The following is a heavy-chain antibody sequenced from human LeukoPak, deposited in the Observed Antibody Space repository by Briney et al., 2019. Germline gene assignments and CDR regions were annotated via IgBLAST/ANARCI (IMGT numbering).Heavy chain of an antibody. CDR1: GGSFSGYY. Sequence: HSETLSLTCAVYGGSFSGYYWSWIRQPPGKGLEWIGEINHSGSTNYNPSLKSRVTISVDTSKNQFSLKLSSVTAADTAAYYCARALMVRGVIMGYYYYYGMDVWGQGTTVTVS. CDR3: ARALMVRGVIMGYYYYYGMDV. D-gene: IGHD3-10*01. CDR2: INHSGST. J-gene: IGHJ6*02. V-gene: IGHV4-34*01.